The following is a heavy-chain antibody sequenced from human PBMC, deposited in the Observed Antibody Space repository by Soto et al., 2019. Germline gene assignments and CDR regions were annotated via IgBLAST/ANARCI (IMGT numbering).Heavy chain of an antibody. CDR3: ARDRRVGYCSCGSCYSIPPWFDP. CDR1: GFTFSSYS. D-gene: IGHD2-15*01. J-gene: IGHJ5*02. V-gene: IGHV3-21*01. CDR2: ISSSSSYI. Sequence: PGGSLRLSCAASGFTFSSYSMNWVRQAPGKGLEWVSSISSSSSYIYYADSVKGRFTISRDNAKNSLYLQMNSLRAEDTAVYYCARDRRVGYCSCGSCYSIPPWFDPWGQGTLVTVSS.